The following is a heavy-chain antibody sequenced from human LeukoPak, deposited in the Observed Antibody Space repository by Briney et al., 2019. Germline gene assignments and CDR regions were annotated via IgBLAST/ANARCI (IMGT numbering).Heavy chain of an antibody. D-gene: IGHD5-18*01. CDR2: ISGSGSTI. J-gene: IGHJ4*02. V-gene: IGHV3-48*03. CDR1: GFTFSNYE. Sequence: GGSLRLSCAASGFTFSNYEMNWVRQAPGKGLEWVSYISGSGSTIYYADSVKGRYTISRDNAKDSLYLQMNSLRAEDTAVYYCARVRSGYSHENYFDYWGQGTLVTVSS. CDR3: ARVRSGYSHENYFDY.